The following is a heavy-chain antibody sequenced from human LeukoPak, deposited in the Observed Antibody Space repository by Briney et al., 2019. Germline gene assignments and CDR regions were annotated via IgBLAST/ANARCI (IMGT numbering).Heavy chain of an antibody. Sequence: SETLSLTCTVSGYSISSGYYWGWIRQPPGKGLEWIGSIYHSGSTYYNPSLKSRVTISVDTSKNQFPLKLSSVTAADTAVYYCARDYDILTGDDAFDIWGQGTMVTVSS. CDR3: ARDYDILTGDDAFDI. J-gene: IGHJ3*02. V-gene: IGHV4-38-2*02. D-gene: IGHD3-9*01. CDR1: GYSISSGYY. CDR2: IYHSGST.